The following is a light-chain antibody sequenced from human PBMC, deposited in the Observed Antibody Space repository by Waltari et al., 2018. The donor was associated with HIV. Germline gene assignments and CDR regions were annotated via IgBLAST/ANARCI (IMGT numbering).Light chain of an antibody. Sequence: DIQMTQSPSTLSASVGDRVNIPCRASQSIGRWLDWYQQKPGKAPKLLVYQASDLQSGVPSRFSGSASGTEFTLTINSLQPYDFATYYCQQYSGYSRTFGQGTKVDVK. CDR3: QQYSGYSRT. V-gene: IGKV1-5*03. CDR1: QSIGRW. J-gene: IGKJ1*01. CDR2: QAS.